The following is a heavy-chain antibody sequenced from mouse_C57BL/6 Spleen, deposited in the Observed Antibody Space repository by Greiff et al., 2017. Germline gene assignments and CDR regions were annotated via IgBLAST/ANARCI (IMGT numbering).Heavy chain of an antibody. V-gene: IGHV3-6*01. CDR2: ISYDGSN. D-gene: IGHD1-1*01. Sequence: EVKLMESGPGLVKPSQSLSLTCSVTGYSITSGYYWNWIRQFPGNKLEWMGYISYDGSNNYNPSLKNRISITRDTSKNQLFLKLNSVTTEDTATYYGAREDYGSLYYFDYWGQGTTLTVSS. CDR3: AREDYGSLYYFDY. J-gene: IGHJ2*01. CDR1: GYSITSGYY.